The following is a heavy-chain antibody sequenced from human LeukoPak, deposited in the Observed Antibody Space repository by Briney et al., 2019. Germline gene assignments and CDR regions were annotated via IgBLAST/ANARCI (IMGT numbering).Heavy chain of an antibody. CDR2: IAYDGNSR. D-gene: IGHD1-14*01. Sequence: PGRSLRLSCAASGLMFGNYAMAWVRQAPGKGLEWVSAIAYDGNSRDYAHSVRGRFTISRDNSKSTLYLDMNNLRAEDTALYYCSKRVGGTPDNWGLGTLVTVSS. CDR3: SKRVGGTPDN. V-gene: IGHV3-23*01. J-gene: IGHJ4*02. CDR1: GLMFGNYA.